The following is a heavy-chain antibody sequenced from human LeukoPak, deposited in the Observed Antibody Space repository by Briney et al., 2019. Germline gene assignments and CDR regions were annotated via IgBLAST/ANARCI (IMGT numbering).Heavy chain of an antibody. Sequence: GGSLRLSCATSGFTIHDYNMPWVRQAPGKGLEWVSHITWNDGSTYYADSVKGRFTISRDNSKNSLYLQMNSLRTDDTALYYCVRDRERGGNGPIRHWGQGTLVTVSS. CDR2: ITWNDGST. D-gene: IGHD4-23*01. J-gene: IGHJ1*01. CDR1: GFTIHDYN. CDR3: VRDRERGGNGPIRH. V-gene: IGHV3-43*01.